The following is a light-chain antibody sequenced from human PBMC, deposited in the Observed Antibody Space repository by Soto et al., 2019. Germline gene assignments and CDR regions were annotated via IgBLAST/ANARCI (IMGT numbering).Light chain of an antibody. CDR3: SSYTTSNTYV. V-gene: IGLV2-14*01. J-gene: IGLJ1*01. CDR2: EVN. CDR1: SSDIGVYNY. Sequence: QSALTQPASVSGSPGQSITFSCTGTSSDIGVYNYVSWYQQHPGKAPKLMIYEVNNRPSGVSNRFSGSKSGNTASLTIPGLQAEDEADYYCSSYTTSNTYVFGTGTKVTVL.